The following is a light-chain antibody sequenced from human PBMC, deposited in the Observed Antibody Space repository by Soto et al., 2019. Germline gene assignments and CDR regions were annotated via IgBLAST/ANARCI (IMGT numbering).Light chain of an antibody. Sequence: IVLTQSPGTLSLSPGERATLSCRASQSVSSNYLAWYQQNPGQAPRLLIYDASRRATGIPDRFSGSGSGTDFTLTITILEPEDFAVYYCQQYGRSQFTFGPGTKVDIK. V-gene: IGKV3-20*01. CDR1: QSVSSNY. CDR3: QQYGRSQFT. CDR2: DAS. J-gene: IGKJ3*01.